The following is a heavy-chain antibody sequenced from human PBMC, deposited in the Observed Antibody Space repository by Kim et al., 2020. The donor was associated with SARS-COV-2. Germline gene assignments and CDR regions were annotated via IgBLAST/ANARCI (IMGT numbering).Heavy chain of an antibody. CDR2: INHSGST. CDR1: GGSFSGYY. CDR3: ARVRGYYDSSGYYRARYYFDY. D-gene: IGHD3-22*01. Sequence: SETLSLTCAVYGGSFSGYYWSWIRQPPGKGLEWIGEINHSGSTNYNPSLKSRVTISVDTSKNQFSLKLSSVTAADTAVYYCARVRGYYDSSGYYRARYYFDYWGQGTLVTVSS. V-gene: IGHV4-34*01. J-gene: IGHJ4*02.